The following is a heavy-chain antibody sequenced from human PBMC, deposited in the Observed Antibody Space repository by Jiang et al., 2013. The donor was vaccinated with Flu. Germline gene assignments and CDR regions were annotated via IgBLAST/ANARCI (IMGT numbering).Heavy chain of an antibody. D-gene: IGHD3-22*01. J-gene: IGHJ6*02. CDR3: ASCFYDSSGYSYGMDV. V-gene: IGHV1-46*01. CDR1: GYTFTGYF. Sequence: SGYTFTGYFVHWVRQAPGQGLEWMGIINPSGGTTSYAQKFQGRVTMTRDTSTSTVYMELSSLRSEDTAVYYCASCFYDSSGYSYGMDVWGQGTTVTVSS. CDR2: INPSGGTT.